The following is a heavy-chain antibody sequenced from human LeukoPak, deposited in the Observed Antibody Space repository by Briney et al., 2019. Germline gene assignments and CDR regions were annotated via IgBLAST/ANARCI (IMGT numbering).Heavy chain of an antibody. CDR2: ISGSGGST. V-gene: IGHV3-23*01. D-gene: IGHD3-22*01. CDR3: AKQIYYDSSGYWDY. Sequence: GGSLRLSCAASGFTFSSYAMSWVRQAPGKGLEWVSAISGSGGSTYYADSAKGRFTISRDNSKNTLYLQMNSLRAEDTAVYYCAKQIYYDSSGYWDYWGQGTLVTVSS. CDR1: GFTFSSYA. J-gene: IGHJ4*02.